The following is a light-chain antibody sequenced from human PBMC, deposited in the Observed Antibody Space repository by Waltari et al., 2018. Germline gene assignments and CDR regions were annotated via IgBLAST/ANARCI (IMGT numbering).Light chain of an antibody. CDR2: ASN. Sequence: DIQMTQSPSSLSASVGDRITITCRASQSIDFYLNWYRQRPGKAPELLIYASNILQSGVPSRFRGSGSGTEFTLTISSLQTEDFAIYYCQQSYSSPWTFGPGTKVEIK. CDR3: QQSYSSPWT. V-gene: IGKV1-39*01. CDR1: QSIDFY. J-gene: IGKJ1*01.